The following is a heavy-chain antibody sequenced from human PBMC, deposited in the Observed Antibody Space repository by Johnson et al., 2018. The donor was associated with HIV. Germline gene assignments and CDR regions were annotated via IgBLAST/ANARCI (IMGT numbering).Heavy chain of an antibody. CDR2: IWYDGSNE. CDR1: GFTFSSYG. D-gene: IGHD4-11*01. CDR3: ARSVHDYSDYLWGRDAFDI. V-gene: IGHV3-33*01. J-gene: IGHJ3*02. Sequence: VLLLEYGGGVVQPGRSLRLSCAASGFTFSSYGMHWVRQAPGKGLEWVAVIWYDGSNEHYADSVKGRFTISRDNSKNTLYLQMNNLRLGDTAVYYCARSVHDYSDYLWGRDAFDIWGQGTMVIVSS.